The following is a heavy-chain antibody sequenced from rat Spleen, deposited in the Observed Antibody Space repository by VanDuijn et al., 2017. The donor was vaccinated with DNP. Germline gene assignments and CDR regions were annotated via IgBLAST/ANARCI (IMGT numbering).Heavy chain of an antibody. J-gene: IGHJ4*01. CDR1: GFSLTSYN. CDR2: IWTGGST. CDR3: TRDRDYGTYDEYPVYGMDA. V-gene: IGHV2-30*01. D-gene: IGHD1-8*01. Sequence: QVQLKESGPGMVQPSQTLSLTCTVSGFSLTSYNVHWVRQPTGKGLEWMGIIWTGGSTDYNSGLKSRLSISRDTSKSQVFLKLNSLQTEDTAIYFCTRDRDYGTYDEYPVYGMDAWGQGTSVTVSS.